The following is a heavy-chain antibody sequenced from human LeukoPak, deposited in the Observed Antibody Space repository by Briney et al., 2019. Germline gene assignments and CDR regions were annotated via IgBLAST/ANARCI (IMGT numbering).Heavy chain of an antibody. Sequence: PGGSLRLSCAASGFTFSSYVMHWVRQAPGKGLEWVAIISYDGSNEYYADSVKGRFTISRDNSKNTLYLQMNSLRAEDTAVYYCAREYYDFWSGLAYYYYYMDVWGKGTTVTVSS. CDR2: ISYDGSNE. CDR3: AREYYDFWSGLAYYYYYMDV. D-gene: IGHD3-3*01. J-gene: IGHJ6*03. CDR1: GFTFSSYV. V-gene: IGHV3-30*04.